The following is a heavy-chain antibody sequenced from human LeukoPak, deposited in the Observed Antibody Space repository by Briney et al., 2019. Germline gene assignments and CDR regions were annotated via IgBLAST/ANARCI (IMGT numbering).Heavy chain of an antibody. J-gene: IGHJ4*02. Sequence: SETLSLTCTVSGDSITSHYWGWIRQPPGKGLEWIGSISYSGTTSYNPSLKSRVTISVDTSRNQFSLKLSSVTAADTAVYYCASGADYSNYYFDYWGQGTLVTVSS. CDR1: GDSITSHY. D-gene: IGHD4-11*01. CDR3: ASGADYSNYYFDY. CDR2: ISYSGTT. V-gene: IGHV4-59*11.